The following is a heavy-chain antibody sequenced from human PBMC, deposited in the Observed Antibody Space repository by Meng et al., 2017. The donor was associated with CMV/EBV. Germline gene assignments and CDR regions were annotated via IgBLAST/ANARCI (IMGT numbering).Heavy chain of an antibody. CDR3: ARSVALLAIWQPDY. CDR1: GYSFTSYW. CDR2: IYPGGSDT. Sequence: GESLKISCKGSGYSFTSYWIGWVRQMPGKGLEWMGIIYPGGSDTRYSPSFQGQVTISADKSINTHYLQWSSLKAADTAMYYCARSVALLAIWQPDYWGQGTLVTVSS. D-gene: IGHD2-15*01. V-gene: IGHV5-51*01. J-gene: IGHJ4*02.